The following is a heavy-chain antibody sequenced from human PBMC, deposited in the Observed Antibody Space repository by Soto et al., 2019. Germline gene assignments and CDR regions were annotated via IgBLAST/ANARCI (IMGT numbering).Heavy chain of an antibody. CDR3: AKTAGYDYVWGSSGLVP. Sequence: QVQLVESGGGVVQPGRSLRLSCAGSGFTFSSYGMHWVRQAPGKGLEWVAVISYDGSDKYYGDSVKGRFTISRDDSKNTLYLQMNSLRVEDTAIYYCAKTAGYDYVWGSSGLVPWGQGTLVTVSS. J-gene: IGHJ5*02. CDR1: GFTFSSYG. D-gene: IGHD3-16*01. CDR2: ISYDGSDK. V-gene: IGHV3-30*18.